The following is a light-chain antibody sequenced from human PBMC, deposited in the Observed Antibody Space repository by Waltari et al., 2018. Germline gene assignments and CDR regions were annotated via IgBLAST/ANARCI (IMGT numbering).Light chain of an antibody. Sequence: DIVMTQSPATLPVSPGERATLSCRASQSVSSNLAWYQQKPGQAPRRLIYGASTRATGIPARFSGSGSGTEFTLTISSLQSEDFAVYYCQQYNNWPMYTFGQGTKLEIK. CDR2: GAS. V-gene: IGKV3-15*01. CDR1: QSVSSN. CDR3: QQYNNWPMYT. J-gene: IGKJ2*01.